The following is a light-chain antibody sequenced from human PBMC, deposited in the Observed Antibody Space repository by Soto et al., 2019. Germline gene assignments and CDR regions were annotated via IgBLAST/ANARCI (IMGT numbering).Light chain of an antibody. CDR3: QSYDSSLSAWV. CDR2: GNS. V-gene: IGLV1-40*01. CDR1: SSNIGAGYN. J-gene: IGLJ3*02. Sequence: QSVLTQPPSVSGAPGQRVTISCTGNSSNIGAGYNVHWYQQFPGTAPKLLIYGNSNRPSGVPDRFSGSKSGTSASLAITRLQSEDEADYYCQSYDSSLSAWVFGAGTKLTVL.